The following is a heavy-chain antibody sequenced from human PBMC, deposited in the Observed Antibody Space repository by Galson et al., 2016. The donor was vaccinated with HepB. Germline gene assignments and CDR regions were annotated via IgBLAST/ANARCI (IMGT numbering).Heavy chain of an antibody. D-gene: IGHD3-10*01. CDR1: GFSFSTYA. V-gene: IGHV3-23*01. CDR2: INGRGDDT. J-gene: IGHJ4*01. Sequence: SLRLSCAASGFSFSTYAMSWVRQAPGKGLAWVAGINGRGDDTNYADSVKGRFTISRDNSKNTLFLQMNYLRGYETALYYCVRRPGPLDNWGQGTLVTVSS. CDR3: VRRPGPLDN.